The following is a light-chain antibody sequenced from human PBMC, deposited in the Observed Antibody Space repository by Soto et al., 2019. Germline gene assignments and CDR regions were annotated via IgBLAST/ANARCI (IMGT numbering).Light chain of an antibody. CDR1: NSDVGGYDY. CDR2: DVT. CDR3: SSFAGSYTHV. V-gene: IGLV2-11*01. J-gene: IGLJ1*01. Sequence: QSVLTQPRSVSGSPGQAVTFSCTGTNSDVGGYDYVSWYQQLPGEAPKLIIYDVTKRPSGVPNRFSGSKSGNTASLTISGLQAEDEADYFCSSFAGSYTHVLGRGNKVTVX.